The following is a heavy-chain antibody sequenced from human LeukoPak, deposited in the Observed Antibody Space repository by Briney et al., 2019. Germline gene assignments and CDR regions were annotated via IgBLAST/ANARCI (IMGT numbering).Heavy chain of an antibody. CDR1: GFTFSSYT. D-gene: IGHD6-6*01. CDR3: AREESSSSGYYFDY. V-gene: IGHV3-21*01. J-gene: IGHJ4*02. CDR2: SSSSGTSI. Sequence: GGSLRLSCAASGFTFSSYTMNWVRQAPGKGLEWVSSSSSSGTSIYYADSVKGRFTISRDNAKNSLYLQMNSLRAEDTAVYYCAREESSSSGYYFDYWGQGTLVIVSS.